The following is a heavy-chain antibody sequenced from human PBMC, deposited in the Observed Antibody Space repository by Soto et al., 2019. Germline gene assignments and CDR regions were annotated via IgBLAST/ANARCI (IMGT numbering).Heavy chain of an antibody. Sequence: QVQLQESGPGLVKPSETLSLTCTVSGGSISGYYWSWIRQAPGKGLESIGYIYYSGSTNYNPSLKSRVTISVDTSKNQFSLKLSSVTAADTAVYYCARGGWYFNLWGQGTLVTVSS. V-gene: IGHV4-59*01. CDR3: ARGGWYFNL. D-gene: IGHD6-19*01. J-gene: IGHJ5*02. CDR1: GGSISGYY. CDR2: IYYSGST.